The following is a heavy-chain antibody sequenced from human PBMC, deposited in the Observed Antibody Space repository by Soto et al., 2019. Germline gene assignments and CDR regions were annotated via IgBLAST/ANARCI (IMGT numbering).Heavy chain of an antibody. CDR2: ISSSDNII. CDR3: ARDRGYYDSSGYFDY. Sequence: GYCRSLNSKDPGKGLEWISYISSSDNIIYYADSVKGRFTISRDNAKNSLYLQMNSLRAEDTAVYYCARDRGYYDSSGYFDYCGQGTLVTVSS. CDR1: GYC. V-gene: IGHV3-11*01. D-gene: IGHD3-22*01. J-gene: IGHJ4*02.